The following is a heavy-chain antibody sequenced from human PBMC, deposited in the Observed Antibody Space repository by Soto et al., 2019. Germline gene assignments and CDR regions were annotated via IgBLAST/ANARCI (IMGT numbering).Heavy chain of an antibody. J-gene: IGHJ6*02. Sequence: SETLSLTCTVSGGSISSYYWSWIRQPAGKGLEWIGRIYTSGSTNYNPSLKSRVTMSVDTSKNQFSLKLSSVTAADTAVYYCARAAVAGNHYYYYYGMDVWGQGTTVPVYS. CDR2: IYTSGST. CDR1: GGSISSYY. D-gene: IGHD6-19*01. CDR3: ARAAVAGNHYYYYYGMDV. V-gene: IGHV4-4*07.